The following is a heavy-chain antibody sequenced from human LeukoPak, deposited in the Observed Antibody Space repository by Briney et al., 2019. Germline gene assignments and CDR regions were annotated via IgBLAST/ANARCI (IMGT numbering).Heavy chain of an antibody. CDR3: ARTASSSGYSSSWLYYFDY. J-gene: IGHJ4*02. V-gene: IGHV4-59*01. CDR1: GGSISSYY. Sequence: SETLSLTCTVSGGSISSYYWNWIRQPPGKGLEWIGYIYYSGSTNYNPSLKRRVTISVDTSKNQFSLKLSSVTAADTAVYYCARTASSSGYSSSWLYYFDYWGQGTLVTVSS. CDR2: IYYSGST. D-gene: IGHD6-13*01.